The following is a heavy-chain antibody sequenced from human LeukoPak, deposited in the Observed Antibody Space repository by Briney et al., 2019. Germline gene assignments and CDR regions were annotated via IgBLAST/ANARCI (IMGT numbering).Heavy chain of an antibody. D-gene: IGHD6-6*01. CDR3: ARGDWSSPYYFDY. V-gene: IGHV3-53*01. CDR2: IYSGGST. Sequence: TGGSLRLSCAASGFTVSSNYMSWVRQAPGKGLEWVSVIYSGGSTYYADSVKGRFTISRDKSKNTLFLQMNSLRAEDTAVYYCARGDWSSPYYFDYWGQGTLVTVSS. CDR1: GFTVSSNY. J-gene: IGHJ4*02.